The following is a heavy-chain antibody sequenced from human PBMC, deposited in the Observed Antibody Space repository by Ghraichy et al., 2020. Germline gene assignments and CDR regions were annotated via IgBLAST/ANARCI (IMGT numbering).Heavy chain of an antibody. Sequence: ASVKVSCKVSGYTLTELSMHWVRQAPGKGLEWMGGFDPEDGETIYAQKFQGRVTMTEDTSTDTAYMELSSLRSEDTAVYYCATDQVVPAATPLLGFDPWGQGTLVTVSS. D-gene: IGHD2-2*01. CDR3: ATDQVVPAATPLLGFDP. CDR1: GYTLTELS. J-gene: IGHJ5*02. V-gene: IGHV1-24*01. CDR2: FDPEDGET.